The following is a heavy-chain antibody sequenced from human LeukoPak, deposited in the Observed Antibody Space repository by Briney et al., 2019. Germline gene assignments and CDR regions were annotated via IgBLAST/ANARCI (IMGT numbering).Heavy chain of an antibody. CDR3: ARRAGAYSHPYDY. J-gene: IGHJ4*02. V-gene: IGHV3-23*01. D-gene: IGHD4/OR15-4a*01. Sequence: GGSLRLSCAASGFTFSNYAMSWVRQAPGKGLGWVSAISGRAGTTYYADSVKGRFTISRDNSKNTLYLQMNSLRAEDTAVYYCARRAGAYSHPYDYWGQGTLVTVSS. CDR1: GFTFSNYA. CDR2: ISGRAGTT.